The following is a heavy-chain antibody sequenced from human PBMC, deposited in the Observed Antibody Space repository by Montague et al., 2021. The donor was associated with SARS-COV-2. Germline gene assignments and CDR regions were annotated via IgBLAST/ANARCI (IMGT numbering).Heavy chain of an antibody. CDR1: GGSISSINW. J-gene: IGHJ4*02. Sequence: SETLSLTCVVSGGSISSINWWSWVRQPPGKGLEWIGEIYHSGSTNYNPSLKSRVIISVDKSKNQFSLKLSSVTAADTAVYYCARTGYISGWHSFDYWGQGTLVTVSS. CDR2: IYHSGST. V-gene: IGHV4-4*02. D-gene: IGHD6-19*01. CDR3: ARTGYISGWHSFDY.